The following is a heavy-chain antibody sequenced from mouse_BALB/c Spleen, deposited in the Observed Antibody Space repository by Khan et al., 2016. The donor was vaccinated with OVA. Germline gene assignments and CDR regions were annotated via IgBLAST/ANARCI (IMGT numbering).Heavy chain of an antibody. D-gene: IGHD2-14*01. CDR2: INPSNGYT. Sequence: QVQLQQSGAELARPGASLKMSCKASGYTFTSYTIHWIKLRPGQGLEWIGYINPSNGYTNYNQKFKDKATLTADKSSTTAYMQLSGLTSDDSAVYNCVRDGAYHRNDGWFAYWGQGTLVTVSA. CDR3: VRDGAYHRNDGWFAY. J-gene: IGHJ3*01. V-gene: IGHV1-4*01. CDR1: GYTFTSYT.